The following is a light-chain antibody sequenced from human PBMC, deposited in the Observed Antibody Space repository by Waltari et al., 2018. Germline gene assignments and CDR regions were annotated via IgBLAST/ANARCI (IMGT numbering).Light chain of an antibody. CDR2: GAS. CDR1: QSVRSSY. Sequence: EIVLTQSPGTLSLSPGERATLSCRASQSVRSSYLAWYQQKPGQAPRLLIYGASSRVTGIPDRFSGSGSGTDFTLTISRLEPEDFAVYYCQQYGTSPPTFGPGTKVDIK. V-gene: IGKV3-20*01. CDR3: QQYGTSPPT. J-gene: IGKJ3*01.